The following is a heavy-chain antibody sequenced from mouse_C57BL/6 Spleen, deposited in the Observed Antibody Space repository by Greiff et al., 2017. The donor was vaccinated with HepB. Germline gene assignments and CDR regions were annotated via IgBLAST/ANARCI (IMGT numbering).Heavy chain of an antibody. D-gene: IGHD1-1*01. CDR1: GFTFSDFY. V-gene: IGHV7-1*01. CDR2: SRNKANDYTT. CDR3: ARAYYYGSLDY. J-gene: IGHJ2*01. Sequence: EVMLVESGGGLVQSGRSLRLSCATSGFTFSDFYMEWVRQAPGKGLEWIAASRNKANDYTTEYSASVKGRFIVSRDTSQSILYLQMNALRAEDTAIYYCARAYYYGSLDYWGQGTTLTVSS.